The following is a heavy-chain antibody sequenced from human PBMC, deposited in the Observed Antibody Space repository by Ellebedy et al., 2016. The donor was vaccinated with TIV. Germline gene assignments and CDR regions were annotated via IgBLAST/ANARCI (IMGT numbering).Heavy chain of an antibody. CDR3: VKSRNYYDILTGYYVDAFDI. J-gene: IGHJ3*02. CDR2: IKQDGSEK. D-gene: IGHD3-9*01. CDR1: GFTFSSCW. V-gene: IGHV3-7*01. Sequence: GGSLRLXXAASGFTFSSCWMSWVRQAPGKGLEWVANIKQDGSEKYYVDSVKGRFTISRDNAKNSLYLQMNSLRAEDTAVYYCVKSRNYYDILTGYYVDAFDIWGQGTMVTVSS.